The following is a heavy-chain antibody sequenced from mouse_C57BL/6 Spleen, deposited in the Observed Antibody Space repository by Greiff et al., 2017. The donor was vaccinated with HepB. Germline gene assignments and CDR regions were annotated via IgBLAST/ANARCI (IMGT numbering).Heavy chain of an antibody. CDR2: IYPGGGYT. Sequence: VQLQQSGAELVRPGTSVKMSCKASGYTFTNYWIGWAKQRPGHGLEWIGDIYPGGGYTNYNEKFKGKATLTADKSSSTAYMQVSSLTSEDSAIYYCARETTVVPVDVWGTGTTVTVSS. CDR1: GYTFTNYW. CDR3: ARETTVVPVDV. V-gene: IGHV1-63*01. D-gene: IGHD1-1*01. J-gene: IGHJ1*03.